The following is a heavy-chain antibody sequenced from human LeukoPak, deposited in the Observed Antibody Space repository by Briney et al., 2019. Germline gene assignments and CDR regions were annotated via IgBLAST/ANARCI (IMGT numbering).Heavy chain of an antibody. CDR1: GFTFSSYS. V-gene: IGHV3-21*01. CDR3: ARANGSGKRPYFDY. Sequence: GGSLRLSCAASGFTFSSYSMNWVRKAPGKGLEWVSSISSSSSYIYYADSVKGRFTISRDNAKNSLYLQMNSLRAEDTAVYYCARANGSGKRPYFDYWGQGTLVTVSS. D-gene: IGHD3-10*01. CDR2: ISSSSSYI. J-gene: IGHJ4*02.